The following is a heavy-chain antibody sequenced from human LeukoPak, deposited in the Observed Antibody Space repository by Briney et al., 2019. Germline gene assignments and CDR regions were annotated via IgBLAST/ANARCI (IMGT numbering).Heavy chain of an antibody. Sequence: SVKVSCKASGATFSSYAISWVRQAPGQGLEWMGGIIPIFGTANYAQKFQGRVTITADESTSIAYMELSSLRSEDTAVYYCARGPWGEYYFDYWGQGTLVTVYS. J-gene: IGHJ4*02. D-gene: IGHD3-16*01. CDR2: IIPIFGTA. CDR1: GATFSSYA. V-gene: IGHV1-69*01. CDR3: ARGPWGEYYFDY.